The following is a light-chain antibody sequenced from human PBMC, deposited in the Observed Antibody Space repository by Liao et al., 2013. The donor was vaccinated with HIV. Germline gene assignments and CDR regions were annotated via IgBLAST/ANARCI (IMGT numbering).Light chain of an antibody. CDR3: QAWDSSTGGV. CDR1: KLGDKY. CDR2: QDS. J-gene: IGLJ3*02. V-gene: IGLV3-1*01. Sequence: SYELTQPPSVSVSPGQTASITCSGDKLGDKYACWYQQKPGQSPVLVIYQDSKRPSGIPERFSGSNSGNTATLTISGTQAMDEADYYCQAWDSSTGGVFGGRTKLDRP.